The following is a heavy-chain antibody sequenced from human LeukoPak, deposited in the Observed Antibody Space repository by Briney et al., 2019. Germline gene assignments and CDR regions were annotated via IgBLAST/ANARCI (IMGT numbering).Heavy chain of an antibody. J-gene: IGHJ3*02. V-gene: IGHV1-2*02. CDR1: GYTFTDYY. CDR2: INPNSGGT. D-gene: IGHD5-12*01. Sequence: ASVKVSCKASGYTFTDYYMHWVRQAPGQGLEWMGWINPNSGGTNYAQKFQGRVTMTRDTSISTAYMELSRLRSDDTAVYYCARVSNWVDGGGYTDAFDIWGQGTMVTVSS. CDR3: ARVSNWVDGGGYTDAFDI.